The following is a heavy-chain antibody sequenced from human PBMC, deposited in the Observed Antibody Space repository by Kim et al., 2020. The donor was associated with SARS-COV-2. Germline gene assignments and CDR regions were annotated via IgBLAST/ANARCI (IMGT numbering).Heavy chain of an antibody. CDR2: IYSGGST. CDR3: AREAGDFWSGYSYYYGMDV. J-gene: IGHJ6*02. V-gene: IGHV3-66*01. CDR1: GFTVSSNY. D-gene: IGHD3-3*01. Sequence: GGYLRLSCAASGFTVSSNYMSWVRQAPGKGLEWVSVIYSGGSTYYADSVKGRFTISRDNSKNTLYLQMNSLRAEDTAVYYCAREAGDFWSGYSYYYGMDVGGQGTTVTVSS.